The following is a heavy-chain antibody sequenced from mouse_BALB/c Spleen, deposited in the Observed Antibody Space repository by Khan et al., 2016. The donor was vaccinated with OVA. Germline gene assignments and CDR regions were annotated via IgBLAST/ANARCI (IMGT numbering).Heavy chain of an antibody. J-gene: IGHJ3*01. CDR2: IFPGTGTT. Sequence: QVQLQESGAELVKPGASVKLSCKTSGYTFTSYWIQWVKQRPGQGLGWIGLIFPGTGTTYNNENFKGKATMTVDTSYSTAYMHLSSLTSEYSAVYFCARGYFGNFEFVFWGQGTLVTVSP. V-gene: IGHV1S132*01. D-gene: IGHD2-1*01. CDR1: GYTFTSYW. CDR3: ARGYFGNFEFVF.